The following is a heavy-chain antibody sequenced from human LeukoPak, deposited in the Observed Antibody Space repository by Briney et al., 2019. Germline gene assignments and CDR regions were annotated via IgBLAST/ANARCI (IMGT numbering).Heavy chain of an antibody. D-gene: IGHD3-9*01. CDR3: ARDPAAGWLLSGFFDY. CDR2: INPSGGST. Sequence: ASVKVSRKASGYTFTSYYMHWVRQAPGQGLEWMGIINPSGGSTSYAQKFQGRVTMTRDTSTSTVYMELSSLRSEDTAVYYCARDPAAGWLLSGFFDYWGQGTLVTVSS. V-gene: IGHV1-46*01. CDR1: GYTFTSYY. J-gene: IGHJ4*02.